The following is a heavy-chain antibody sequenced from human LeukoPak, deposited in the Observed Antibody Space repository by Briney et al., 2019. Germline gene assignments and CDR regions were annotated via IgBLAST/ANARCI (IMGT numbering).Heavy chain of an antibody. CDR2: IRYDGSNK. CDR3: AKEPLVVAEGGLGYFDY. Sequence: GGSLRLSCAASGFTFSSYGMHWVRQAPGKGLEWVAFIRYDGSNKYYADSVKGRFTISRDNSKNTLYLQMNSLRAEDTAVYYSAKEPLVVAEGGLGYFDYWGQGTLVTVSS. D-gene: IGHD2-15*01. J-gene: IGHJ4*02. CDR1: GFTFSSYG. V-gene: IGHV3-30*02.